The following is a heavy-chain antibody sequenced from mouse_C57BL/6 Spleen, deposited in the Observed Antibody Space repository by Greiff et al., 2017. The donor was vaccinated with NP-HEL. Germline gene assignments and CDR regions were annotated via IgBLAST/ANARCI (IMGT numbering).Heavy chain of an antibody. Sequence: VQLQQSGAELVMPGASVKLSCKASGYTFTSYWMHWVKQRPGQGLEWIGEIDPSDSYTNYNQKFKGKSTLTVDKSSSTAYMQLSSLTSEDSAVYYCASSLTAAWFAYWGQGTLVTVSA. D-gene: IGHD4-1*01. CDR2: IDPSDSYT. J-gene: IGHJ3*01. V-gene: IGHV1-69*01. CDR1: GYTFTSYW. CDR3: ASSLTAAWFAY.